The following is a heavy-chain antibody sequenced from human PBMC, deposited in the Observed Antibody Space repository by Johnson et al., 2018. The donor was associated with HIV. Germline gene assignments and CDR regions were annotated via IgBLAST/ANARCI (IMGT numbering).Heavy chain of an antibody. CDR2: VNNDGGDT. CDR3: ARELGYSSSNDAFDI. J-gene: IGHJ3*02. Sequence: VQLVESGGGLVQPGGSLRLSCAVSGFTFTNYWMHWVRQAPGKGLVWVSRVNNDGGDTIYADSVKGRFTISRDNAKNTLFLQMNSLRAEDTAVYYCARELGYSSSNDAFDIWGQGTMVTVSS. D-gene: IGHD6-13*01. V-gene: IGHV3-74*01. CDR1: GFTFTNYW.